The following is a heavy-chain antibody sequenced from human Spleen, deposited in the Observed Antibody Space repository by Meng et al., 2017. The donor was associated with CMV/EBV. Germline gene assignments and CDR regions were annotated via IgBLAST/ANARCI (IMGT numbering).Heavy chain of an antibody. CDR2: IYRSGGT. CDR1: GGSTCSGGYS. D-gene: IGHD2-21*02. CDR3: ARVETALWGYFFDY. Sequence: SCSGLVNPSQSLSLNCAGSGGSTCSGGYSWSCTRQPPGKGLEWIGYIYRSGGTSYNPSLQSRVTISVDRSKNQFYLKLSSVTAADTAVYYCARVETALWGYFFDYWGQGTLVTVSS. J-gene: IGHJ4*02. V-gene: IGHV4-30-2*01.